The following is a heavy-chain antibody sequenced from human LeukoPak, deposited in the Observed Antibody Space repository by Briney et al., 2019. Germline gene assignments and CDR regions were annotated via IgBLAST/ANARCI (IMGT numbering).Heavy chain of an antibody. J-gene: IGHJ6*02. Sequence: GASVKVSCKASGYTFTSYYMHWVRQAPGQGLEWMGIINPSGGSTSYAQKFQGRVTMTRDTSTSTVYMEPSSLRSEDTAVYYCARGREWLFDLDYYGMDVWGQGTTVTVSS. CDR2: INPSGGST. CDR1: GYTFTSYY. CDR3: ARGREWLFDLDYYGMDV. D-gene: IGHD5-12*01. V-gene: IGHV1-46*01.